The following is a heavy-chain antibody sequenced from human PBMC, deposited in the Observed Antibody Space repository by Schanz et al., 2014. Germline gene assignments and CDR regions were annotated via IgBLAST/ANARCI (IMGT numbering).Heavy chain of an antibody. D-gene: IGHD3-16*01. CDR1: GFTFNNFG. CDR2: ITGGSTTYT. Sequence: EVQLVESGGGLVKPGGSLRLSCAASGFTFNNFGMNWVRQAPGKGLEWVSCITGGSTTYTYYADSVRGRFTISRDNARDSLFLRMNSLRAEDTAVYYCARYPRILGAFDVWGQGTVVAVS. CDR3: ARYPRILGAFDV. V-gene: IGHV3-21*01. J-gene: IGHJ3*01.